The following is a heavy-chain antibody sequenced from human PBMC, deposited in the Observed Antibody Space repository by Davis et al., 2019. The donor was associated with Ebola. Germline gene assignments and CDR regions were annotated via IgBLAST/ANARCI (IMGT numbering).Heavy chain of an antibody. D-gene: IGHD4-11*01. CDR1: GFTISDFY. CDR2: IGGSGSYT. J-gene: IGHJ6*02. Sequence: GESLKISCAASGFTISDFYMSWIRQAPGKGLEWISRIGGSGSYTNYADSVKGRFTMSRDSAKNSLYLQMNSLTAEDTAVYYCARGGETVTGTASHGMDVWGQGTTVTVSS. CDR3: ARGGETVTGTASHGMDV. V-gene: IGHV3-11*05.